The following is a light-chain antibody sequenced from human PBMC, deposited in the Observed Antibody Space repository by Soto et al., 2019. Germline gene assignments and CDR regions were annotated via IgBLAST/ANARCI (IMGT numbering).Light chain of an antibody. J-gene: IGKJ1*01. CDR3: HHYGTSSRT. Sequence: EIVLTQSPGTLSLSPGERATLSCRASQSVSSTYLAWYQQKPGQAPRLLIYGASSRATGIPDRFSGSGSGTDFTLTISRLESDDFAVYYCHHYGTSSRTFGQGTKVDNK. CDR1: QSVSSTY. CDR2: GAS. V-gene: IGKV3-20*01.